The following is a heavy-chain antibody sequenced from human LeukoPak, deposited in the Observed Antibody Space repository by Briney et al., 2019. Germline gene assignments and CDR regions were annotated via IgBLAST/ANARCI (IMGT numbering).Heavy chain of an antibody. CDR3: ARLHLYYYGSGSSPNYYGMDV. Sequence: PGGSLRLSCAASGFTFSSYAMSWVRQAPGKGLEWVSAISGSGGSTYYADSVKGRFTISRDNSKNTLYLQMNSLRAEDTAVYYCARLHLYYYGSGSSPNYYGMDVWGQGTTVTVSS. D-gene: IGHD3-10*01. CDR1: GFTFSSYA. J-gene: IGHJ6*02. CDR2: ISGSGGST. V-gene: IGHV3-23*01.